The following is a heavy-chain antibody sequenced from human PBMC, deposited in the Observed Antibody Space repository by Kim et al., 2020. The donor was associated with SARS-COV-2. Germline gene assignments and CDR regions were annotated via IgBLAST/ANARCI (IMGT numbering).Heavy chain of an antibody. CDR3: ANQGATSSYIHY. CDR2: ISGSGGGT. Sequence: GGSLRLSCAASGFTFNSYAMTWVRQAPGKGLEWVPTISGSGGGTYYADSVKGRFTISRDNSKNTLSLQMNSLRAEDTAVYYCANQGATSSYIHYWGQGTLVTVSS. CDR1: GFTFNSYA. J-gene: IGHJ4*02. D-gene: IGHD5-12*01. V-gene: IGHV3-23*01.